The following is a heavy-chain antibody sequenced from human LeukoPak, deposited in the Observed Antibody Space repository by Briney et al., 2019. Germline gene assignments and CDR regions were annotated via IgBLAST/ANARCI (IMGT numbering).Heavy chain of an antibody. V-gene: IGHV3-21*01. CDR2: ISSSSSYI. Sequence: GGSLRLSCAASGFTFSSYSMNWVRQAPGKGLEWVSSISSSSSYIYYADSVKGRFTISRDNAKNSLYLQMNSLRAEDTAVYYCARGFITMVRGPQRSYYMDVWGKGTTVTVSS. J-gene: IGHJ6*03. CDR1: GFTFSSYS. CDR3: ARGFITMVRGPQRSYYMDV. D-gene: IGHD3-10*01.